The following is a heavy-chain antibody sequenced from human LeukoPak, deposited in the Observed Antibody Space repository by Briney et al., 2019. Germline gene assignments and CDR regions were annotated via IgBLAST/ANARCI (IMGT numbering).Heavy chain of an antibody. CDR2: INPNSGAT. CDR3: ARDDGYSSGWGDY. J-gene: IGHJ4*02. Sequence: GASVKVSCKASGYTFTGYYMHWVRQGPGQGIEWMGWINPNSGATHYAQKLQGRVTMTTDTSTSTAYMELRSLRSDDTAVYYCARDDGYSSGWGDYWGQGTLVTVSS. D-gene: IGHD6-19*01. CDR1: GYTFTGYY. V-gene: IGHV1-2*02.